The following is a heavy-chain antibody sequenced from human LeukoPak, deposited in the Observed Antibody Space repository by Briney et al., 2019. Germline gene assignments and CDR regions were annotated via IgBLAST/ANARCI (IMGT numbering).Heavy chain of an antibody. CDR1: GYTFTSYY. J-gene: IGHJ6*03. CDR3: ATSPIVVPAARYYYYYYMDV. V-gene: IGHV1-46*01. CDR2: INPSGGST. Sequence: ASVKVSCKASGYTFTSYYMHWVRQAPGQGLEWLGIINPSGGSTSYAQKFQGRVTMTRDTSTSTVYMELSSLRSADTAVYYCATSPIVVPAARYYYYYYMDVWGKGTTVTVSS. D-gene: IGHD2-2*01.